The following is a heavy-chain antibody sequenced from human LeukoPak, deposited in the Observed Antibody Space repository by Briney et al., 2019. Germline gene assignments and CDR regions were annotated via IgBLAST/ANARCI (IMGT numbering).Heavy chain of an antibody. CDR1: GGSISSGDYY. V-gene: IGHV4-30-4*02. J-gene: IGHJ3*02. CDR2: IYYSGST. CDR3: ARRYCSSTRCLNDAFDI. D-gene: IGHD2-2*01. Sequence: PSETLSLTCTVSGGSISSGDYYWSWIRQPPGKGLEWIEYIYYSGSTYYNPSLKSRVTISVDTSKNQFSLKLSSVTAADTAVYYCARRYCSSTRCLNDAFDIWGQGTMVTVSS.